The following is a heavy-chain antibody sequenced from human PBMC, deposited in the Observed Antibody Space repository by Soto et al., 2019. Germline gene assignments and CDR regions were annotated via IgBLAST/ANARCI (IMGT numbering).Heavy chain of an antibody. J-gene: IGHJ5*02. V-gene: IGHV1-69*13. Sequence: SVKVSCKSSGGTFSTYTLAWVRQAPGQGLEWVGGIIPIFGTANYPQKFKGRVTITADESTSTAYMELSSLRSEDTAVYYCARDGLPDDFRSGGYWFDPWGQGTQVTVSS. CDR3: ARDGLPDDFRSGGYWFDP. CDR2: IIPIFGTA. D-gene: IGHD3-3*01. CDR1: GGTFSTYT.